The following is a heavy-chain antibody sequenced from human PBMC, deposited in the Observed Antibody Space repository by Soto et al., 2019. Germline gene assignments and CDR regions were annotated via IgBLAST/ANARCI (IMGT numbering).Heavy chain of an antibody. CDR3: ASNPYYYGSGSYYSSPHFDY. CDR2: INPSGGST. CDR1: GYTFTSYY. D-gene: IGHD3-10*01. Sequence: ASVKGSCKASGYTFTSYYMHWVRQAPGQGLEGMGIINPSGGSTSYAQKFQGRVTMTRDTSTSTVYMELSSLRSEDTAVYYCASNPYYYGSGSYYSSPHFDYWGQGTLVTVSS. V-gene: IGHV1-46*01. J-gene: IGHJ4*02.